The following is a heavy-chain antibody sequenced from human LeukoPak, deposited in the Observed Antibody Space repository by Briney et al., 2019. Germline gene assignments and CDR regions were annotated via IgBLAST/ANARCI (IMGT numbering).Heavy chain of an antibody. J-gene: IGHJ4*02. V-gene: IGHV3-23*01. D-gene: IGHD3-9*01. CDR2: IGASGGST. Sequence: GGSLRLSCATSGFTFSSYAMSWVRQAPGQGLEWVSGIGASGGSTYYADSVKGRFTISRGNSKNTLYLQMNSLRTEDTAVYYCAKAGGFDILPGLDYWGQGTLVTVSS. CDR3: AKAGGFDILPGLDY. CDR1: GFTFSSYA.